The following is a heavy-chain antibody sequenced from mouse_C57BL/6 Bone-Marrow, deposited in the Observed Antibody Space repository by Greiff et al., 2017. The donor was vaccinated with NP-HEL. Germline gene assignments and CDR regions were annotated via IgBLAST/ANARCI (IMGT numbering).Heavy chain of an antibody. CDR3: ARSYGYDGGWFAY. J-gene: IGHJ3*01. CDR2: IRNKANGYTT. D-gene: IGHD2-2*01. CDR1: GFTFTDYY. V-gene: IGHV7-3*01. Sequence: EVKLMESGGGLVQPGGSLSLSCAASGFTFTDYYMSWVRQPPGKALEWLGFIRNKANGYTTEYSASVKGRFTISRDNSQSILYLQMNALRAEDSATYYCARSYGYDGGWFAYWGQGTLVTVSA.